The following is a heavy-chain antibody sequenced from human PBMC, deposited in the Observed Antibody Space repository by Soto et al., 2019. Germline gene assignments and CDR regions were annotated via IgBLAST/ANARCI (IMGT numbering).Heavy chain of an antibody. V-gene: IGHV3-23*01. J-gene: IGHJ4*02. CDR3: ARSLFLASTGIEPFDF. Sequence: ESGGGLVQPGGSLVLSCAASGFTFSSYAMSWVRQAPGKGLEWVSSISGGGNDAYYADSVKGRFTISRDNSRNTLYLQMSSLRADDTAVHYCARSLFLASTGIEPFDFWGRGTLVTVSS. CDR1: GFTFSSYA. CDR2: ISGGGNDA. D-gene: IGHD1-1*01.